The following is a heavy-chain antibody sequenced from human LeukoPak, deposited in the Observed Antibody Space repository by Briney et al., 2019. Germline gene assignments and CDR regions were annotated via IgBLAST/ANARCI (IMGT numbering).Heavy chain of an antibody. CDR3: ARGVDYGDYVWAFDI. V-gene: IGHV4-59*01. CDR2: IYYSGST. J-gene: IGHJ3*02. D-gene: IGHD4-17*01. CDR1: GGSISSYY. Sequence: SETPSLTCTVSGGSISSYYWSWIRQPPGKGLEWIGYIYYSGSTNYNPSLKSRVTISVDTSKNQFYLKLSSVTAADTAVYYCARGVDYGDYVWAFDIWGQGTMVTVSS.